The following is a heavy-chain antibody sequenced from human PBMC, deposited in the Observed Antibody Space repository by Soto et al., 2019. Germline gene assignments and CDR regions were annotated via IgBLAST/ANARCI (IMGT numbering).Heavy chain of an antibody. CDR2: IKQDGSEK. Sequence: GGSLRLSCAASGFTFSSYWMSWVRQAPGKGLEWVANIKQDGSEKYYVDSVKGRFTISRDNAKNSLYLQMNSLRAEDTAVYYCARDSASVAPLAIIIWPPGSYMDGWGKGITVTVSS. V-gene: IGHV3-7*01. J-gene: IGHJ6*03. CDR1: GFTFSSYW. D-gene: IGHD2-15*01. CDR3: ARDSASVAPLAIIIWPPGSYMDG.